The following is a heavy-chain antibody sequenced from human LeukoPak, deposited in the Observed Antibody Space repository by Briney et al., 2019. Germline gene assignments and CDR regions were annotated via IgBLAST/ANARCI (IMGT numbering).Heavy chain of an antibody. D-gene: IGHD1-14*01. CDR3: ARGSPRKDYYGMDV. Sequence: SETLSLTCTVSGGSISSSSHYWGWIRQPPGKGLEWIGYIYYSGSTYYNPSLKSRVTISVDTSKNQFSLKLSSVTAADTAVYYCARGSPRKDYYGMDVWGQGTTVTVSS. CDR1: GGSISSSSHY. V-gene: IGHV4-31*03. J-gene: IGHJ6*02. CDR2: IYYSGST.